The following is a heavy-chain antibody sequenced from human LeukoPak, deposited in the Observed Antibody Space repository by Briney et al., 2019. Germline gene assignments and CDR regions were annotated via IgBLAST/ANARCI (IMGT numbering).Heavy chain of an antibody. V-gene: IGHV1-18*01. D-gene: IGHD2-21*01. CDR3: ERVAYTKVFDP. CDR2: ISGYDGKT. Sequence: ASVKVSCKGSGYTFTNFGVTWVRQAPGQGLEWVGWISGYDGKTRYAQKLQGRVTMTTDISTTTAHMELRSLRSDDTAVYYCERVAYTKVFDPWGQGTLVTVSS. CDR1: GYTFTNFG. J-gene: IGHJ5*02.